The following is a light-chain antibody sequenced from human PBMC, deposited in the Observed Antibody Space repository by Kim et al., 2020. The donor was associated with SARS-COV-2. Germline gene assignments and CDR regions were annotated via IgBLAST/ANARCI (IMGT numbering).Light chain of an antibody. CDR2: YNS. Sequence: APGETARRTWGENTIGVRDVHWYQQRPGQAPLLLIYYNSARPSGIPERFSGSNSGNTATLTITRVEAGDEADYYCQVWDTTSDHYVFGSGTKVTVL. CDR3: QVWDTTSDHYV. CDR1: TIGVRD. J-gene: IGLJ1*01. V-gene: IGLV3-21*04.